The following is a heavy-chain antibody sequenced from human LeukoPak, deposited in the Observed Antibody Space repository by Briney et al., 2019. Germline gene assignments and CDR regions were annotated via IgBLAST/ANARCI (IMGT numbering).Heavy chain of an antibody. CDR2: IYSGGST. Sequence: GSLRLSGAASGFTVSSNYMSWVRQAPGKGLEWGSVIYSGGSTYYADSVRGRFTISRDNSKNTLYLQMNSLRAEDTAVYYCARDHGSTIALDYWGQGTLVTVSS. V-gene: IGHV3-53*01. CDR1: GFTVSSNY. CDR3: ARDHGSTIALDY. D-gene: IGHD6-13*01. J-gene: IGHJ4*02.